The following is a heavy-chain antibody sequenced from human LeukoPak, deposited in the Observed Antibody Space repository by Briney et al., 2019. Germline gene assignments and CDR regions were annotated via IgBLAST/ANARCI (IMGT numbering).Heavy chain of an antibody. CDR3: ATDSSSWYKGLI. Sequence: PGRSLRLFCVDSGSTNAMHWVRQAPGKGLEWVAVISSDGSKKYYADSVKGRFTISRDSSKNTLYLQMNSLRVEDTAVYYCATDSSSWYKGLIWGQGTLVTVSS. J-gene: IGHJ4*02. D-gene: IGHD6-13*01. V-gene: IGHV3-30-3*01. CDR1: GSTNA. CDR2: ISSDGSKK.